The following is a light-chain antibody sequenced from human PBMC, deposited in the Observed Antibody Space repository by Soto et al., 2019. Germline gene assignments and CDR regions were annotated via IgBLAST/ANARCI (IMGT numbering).Light chain of an antibody. CDR2: DAS. CDR1: QDIGSW. CDR3: QQYNNYPLT. V-gene: IGKV1D-16*01. Sequence: DIQMTQSPSSLSASVGDRVTITCRASQDIGSWLAWYQQRPEQAPKSLIYDASTSLSGVPSRFTGSGSGTDFTLTITILQPEDFATYYCQQYNNYPLTFGGGTKVEVK. J-gene: IGKJ4*01.